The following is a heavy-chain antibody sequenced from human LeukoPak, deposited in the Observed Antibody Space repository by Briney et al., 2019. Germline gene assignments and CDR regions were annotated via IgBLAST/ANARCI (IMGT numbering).Heavy chain of an antibody. J-gene: IGHJ4*02. CDR1: GDSVSSNSAA. V-gene: IGHV6-1*01. CDR2: TYYRSKWYN. D-gene: IGHD3-22*01. Sequence: SQTLSLTCAISGDSVSSNSAAWNWIRQSPSRGLEWLGRTYYRSKWYNDYAVSVKSRITINPDTSKNQFSLQLNSVTPEDTAVYYCARDPKNYYDSRGYYRSLLFDYWGQGTLVTVSS. CDR3: ARDPKNYYDSRGYYRSLLFDY.